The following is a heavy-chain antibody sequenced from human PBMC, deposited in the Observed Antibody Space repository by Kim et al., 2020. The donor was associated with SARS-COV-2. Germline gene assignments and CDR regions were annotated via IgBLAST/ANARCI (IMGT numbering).Heavy chain of an antibody. CDR3: AKDRYYYDSSGPFDFDY. V-gene: IGHV3-33*06. Sequence: VKGRFTISRDNSKNTLYLQMNSLRAEDTAVYYCAKDRYYYDSSGPFDFDYWGQGTLVTVSS. J-gene: IGHJ4*02. D-gene: IGHD3-22*01.